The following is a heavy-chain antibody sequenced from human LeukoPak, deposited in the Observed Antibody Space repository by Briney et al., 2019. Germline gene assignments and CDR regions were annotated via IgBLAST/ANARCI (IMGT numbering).Heavy chain of an antibody. CDR2: ISSSSSTI. CDR3: ARSDTSGSYYRY. CDR1: GFTFSSYA. J-gene: IGHJ4*02. V-gene: IGHV3-48*04. D-gene: IGHD1-26*01. Sequence: GGSLRLSCAASGFTFSSYAMSWVRQAPGKGLEGVSYISSSSSTIYYADSVKGRLTISRDNAKNSLYLQMNSLRAEDTAVYYCARSDTSGSYYRYWGQGTLVTVSS.